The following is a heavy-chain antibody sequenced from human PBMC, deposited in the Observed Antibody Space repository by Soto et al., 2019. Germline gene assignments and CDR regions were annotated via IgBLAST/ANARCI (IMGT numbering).Heavy chain of an antibody. CDR1: GGTFSSYA. CDR2: IIPIFGTA. V-gene: IGHV1-69*06. Sequence: QVQLVQSGAEVKKPGSSVKVSCKASGGTFSSYAISWVRQAPGQGLEWMGGIIPIFGTANYAQKFQGRVTLTADKSTSTAYMELSSLRSEDTAVYYCARDIAVAGNLRSVISDYWGQGTLVTVSS. D-gene: IGHD6-19*01. J-gene: IGHJ4*02. CDR3: ARDIAVAGNLRSVISDY.